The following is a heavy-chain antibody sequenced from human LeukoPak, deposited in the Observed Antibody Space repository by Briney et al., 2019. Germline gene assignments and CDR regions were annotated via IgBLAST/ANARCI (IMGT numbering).Heavy chain of an antibody. V-gene: IGHV3-48*03. J-gene: IGHJ3*02. D-gene: IGHD2/OR15-2a*01. Sequence: GGSLRLSCAASGFTFSSYEMNWVRQGPGKGLEWVSYISGSGTTKYYADSVKGRFTLSRDNAEKSLSLQMNSLRAEDTAIYYCARSNRDAFDMWGQGTVVTVSS. CDR1: GFTFSSYE. CDR3: ARSNRDAFDM. CDR2: ISGSGTTK.